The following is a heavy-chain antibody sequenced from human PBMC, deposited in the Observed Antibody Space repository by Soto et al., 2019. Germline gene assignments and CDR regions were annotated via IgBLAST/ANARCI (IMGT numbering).Heavy chain of an antibody. Sequence: QVQLVQSGAEVKKPWASVKVSCKASGYTFTSYSMHWVRQAPGQGLEWMGIINPSGGSTSYAQKFQGRLTMTRDKSTSTVYMEISSQRSEDKAVYSCARVLGYTFDYWGQGTLVTVSS. J-gene: IGHJ4*02. CDR2: INPSGGST. D-gene: IGHD5-12*01. CDR3: ARVLGYTFDY. CDR1: GYTFTSYS. V-gene: IGHV1-46*03.